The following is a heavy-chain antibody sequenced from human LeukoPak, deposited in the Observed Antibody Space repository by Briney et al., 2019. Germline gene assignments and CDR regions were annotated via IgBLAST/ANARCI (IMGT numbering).Heavy chain of an antibody. J-gene: IGHJ6*03. CDR1: GFTSSNAW. CDR2: IKSKTDGGTT. Sequence: PGGSLRLSCAASGFTSSNAWMSWVRQAPGKGLEWVGRIKSKTDGGTTDYAAPVKGRFTISRDDSKNTLYLQMNSLKTEDTAVYYCTRHGTLQRFYYMDVWGKGTTVTVSS. CDR3: TRHGTLQRFYYMDV. D-gene: IGHD4-11*01. V-gene: IGHV3-15*01.